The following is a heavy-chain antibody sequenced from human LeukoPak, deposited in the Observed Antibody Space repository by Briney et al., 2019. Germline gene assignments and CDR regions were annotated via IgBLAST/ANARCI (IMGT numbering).Heavy chain of an antibody. V-gene: IGHV1-18*01. CDR2: ISAYNGQT. CDR1: GHTFTSYY. Sequence: GASVKVSCNASGHTFTSYYIVWVRRAPGQGLQLMGRISAYNGQTHYAQKVQGRVTMTTDPSTSTVYMELRSLTSDDTALYYCAWDSGAFEIWGQGTMVTVSS. CDR3: AWDSGAFEI. J-gene: IGHJ3*02.